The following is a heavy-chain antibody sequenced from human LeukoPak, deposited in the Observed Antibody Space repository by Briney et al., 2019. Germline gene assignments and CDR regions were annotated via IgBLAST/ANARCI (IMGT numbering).Heavy chain of an antibody. V-gene: IGHV4-39*07. Sequence: SETLSLTCTVSGGSISSSSYYWGWIRQPPGKGLEWIGSIYYSGSTYYNPSLKSRVTISVDTSKNQFSLKLSSVTAADTAVYYCARSANWFDPWGQGTLVTVSS. CDR3: ARSANWFDP. CDR1: GGSISSSSYY. CDR2: IYYSGST. J-gene: IGHJ5*02.